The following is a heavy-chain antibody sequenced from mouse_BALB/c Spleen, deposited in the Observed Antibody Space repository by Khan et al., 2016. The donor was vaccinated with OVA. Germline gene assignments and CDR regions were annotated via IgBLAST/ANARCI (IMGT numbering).Heavy chain of an antibody. CDR1: GFTFSTYA. CDR2: ISSDGDYT. V-gene: IGHV5-9-3*01. J-gene: IGHJ3*01. CDR3: ARSPYGNFAY. Sequence: EVQLVESGGALVKPGGSLKLSCAASGFTFSTYAMSWVRQTPEKRLEWVATISSDGDYTYYPDNVTGRFTISRDNAKNTLYLQMSSLRSEDTAMYYWARSPYGNFAYWGQGTLVTVSA. D-gene: IGHD2-1*01.